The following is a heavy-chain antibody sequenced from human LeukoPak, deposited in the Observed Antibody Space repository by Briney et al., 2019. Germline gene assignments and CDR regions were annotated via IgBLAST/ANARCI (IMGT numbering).Heavy chain of an antibody. D-gene: IGHD3-10*01. J-gene: IGHJ3*01. CDR1: GFTFSDYY. CDR2: IKQDGSDK. CDR3: ARERRGGDAFDL. Sequence: GGSLRLSCAASGFTFSDYYMSWIRQAPGKGLEWVANIKQDGSDKYYVGSVKGRFTISRDNAKNSLYLQMNSLRAEGSALYYCARERRGGDAFDLWGQGTMVTVSS. V-gene: IGHV3-7*01.